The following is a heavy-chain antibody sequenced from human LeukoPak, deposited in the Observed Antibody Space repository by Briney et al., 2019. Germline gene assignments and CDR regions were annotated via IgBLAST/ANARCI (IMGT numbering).Heavy chain of an antibody. J-gene: IGHJ4*02. CDR2: ISSSSSYI. Sequence: GGSLRLSCAASGFTFSSYSINWVRQAPGKGLEWVSSISSSSSYIYYADSVKGRFTISRDNAKNSLYLQMNSLRAEDTAVYYCANYDSSGPTDYWGQGTLVTVSS. CDR1: GFTFSSYS. D-gene: IGHD3-22*01. CDR3: ANYDSSGPTDY. V-gene: IGHV3-21*01.